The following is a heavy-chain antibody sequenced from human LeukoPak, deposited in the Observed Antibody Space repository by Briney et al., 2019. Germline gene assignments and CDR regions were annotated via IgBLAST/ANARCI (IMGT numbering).Heavy chain of an antibody. V-gene: IGHV4-34*01. CDR1: GGSFSGYY. D-gene: IGHD2-2*01. J-gene: IGHJ5*02. CDR3: ARFGYCSSTSCPS. Sequence: SETLSFTCAVYGGSFSGYYWSWIRQPPGKGLEWIGEINHSGSTDYNPSLKSRVTISVDTSKNQFSLKLSSVTAADTAVYYCARFGYCSSTSCPSWGQGTLVTVSS. CDR2: INHSGST.